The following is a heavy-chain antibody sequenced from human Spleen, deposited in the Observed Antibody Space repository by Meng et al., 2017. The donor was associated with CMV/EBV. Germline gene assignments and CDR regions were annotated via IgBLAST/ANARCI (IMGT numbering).Heavy chain of an antibody. CDR2: ISPSGDST. CDR3: TTVPEIVVVPTVHQDSALVIS. CDR1: GFTFSSYA. D-gene: IGHD2-2*01. J-gene: IGHJ5*02. V-gene: IGHV3-23*01. Sequence: GESLKISCAASGFTFSSYAMSWVRQAPGKGLEWVSSISPSGDSTYYADSVKGRFTISRDNSKNTLCLQMNSLKAEDTAVYYCTTVPEIVVVPTVHQDSALVISWGQGTLVTVSS.